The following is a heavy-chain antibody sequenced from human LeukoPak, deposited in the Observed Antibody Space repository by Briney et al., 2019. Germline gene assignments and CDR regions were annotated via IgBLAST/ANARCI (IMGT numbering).Heavy chain of an antibody. V-gene: IGHV4-59*11. D-gene: IGHD6-13*01. J-gene: IGHJ5*02. CDR1: GGSISSHH. CDR2: VQDSGST. Sequence: SETLSLTCTVSGGSISSHHWGWIRQPPGKGLEWIGYVQDSGSTNYNPSLKSRVTISLDTSRNHVSLKLTSVTAADTAVYYCARGGSSSSSNWFDPWGQGILVTVSS. CDR3: ARGGSSSSSNWFDP.